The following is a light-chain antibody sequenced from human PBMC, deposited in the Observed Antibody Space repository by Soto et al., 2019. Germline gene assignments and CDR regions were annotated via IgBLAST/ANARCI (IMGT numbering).Light chain of an antibody. V-gene: IGKV1-5*01. CDR2: DAS. Sequence: DIQMTQSPSTLYASVGDRVTITCRASQSISSWLAWYQQKPGKAPKLLIYDASSLESGVPSRFSGSGSGTEFTLTISSLQPDDFATYYCQHYMYTFGQGTKLEIK. CDR3: QHYMYT. CDR1: QSISSW. J-gene: IGKJ2*01.